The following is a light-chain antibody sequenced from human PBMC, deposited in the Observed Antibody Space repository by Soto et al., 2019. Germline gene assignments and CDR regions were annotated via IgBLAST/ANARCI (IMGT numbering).Light chain of an antibody. Sequence: ILMTQSPSTLSASVGDRVTVTWRASQSISNWLAWYQQKSGKAPNLLIDEASSLESGVPSRFNGSGSGTEFTLTISSLQPEDFATYYCQQYDSFSVTFGQGTKVDIK. CDR3: QQYDSFSVT. J-gene: IGKJ1*01. V-gene: IGKV1-5*03. CDR1: QSISNW. CDR2: EAS.